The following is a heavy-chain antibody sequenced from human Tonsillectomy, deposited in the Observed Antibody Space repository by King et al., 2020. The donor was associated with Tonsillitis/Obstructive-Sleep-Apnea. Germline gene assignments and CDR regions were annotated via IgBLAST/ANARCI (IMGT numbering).Heavy chain of an antibody. D-gene: IGHD6-19*01. V-gene: IGHV2-5*02. Sequence: ITLKESGPTLVKPTQTLTLTCTFSGFSLSTSGEAVGWIRQPPGQALEWLAGIHWDDEKHYSPSLRSRLTITQGTSKDHVVLTMTNEDPVDTATYYCSRRRKESSCWHTFDYWRQGALVTVSS. CDR1: GFSLSTSGEA. J-gene: IGHJ4*02. CDR3: SRRRKESSCWHTFDY. CDR2: IHWDDEK.